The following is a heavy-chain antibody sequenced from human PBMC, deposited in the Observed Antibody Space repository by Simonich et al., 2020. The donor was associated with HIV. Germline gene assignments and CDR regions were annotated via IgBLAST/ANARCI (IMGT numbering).Heavy chain of an antibody. CDR1: GGSFSGYY. CDR3: ARGFYQRLYYFDY. D-gene: IGHD2-2*01. V-gene: IGHV4-34*01. J-gene: IGHJ4*02. CDR2: INHSGIT. Sequence: QVQLQQWGAALLKPSETLSLTCAVYGGSFSGYYWSWIRQPPGKGLECIGKINHSGITNYNPPLKSRVTISVDTSKNQFSLELSSVTAADTAVYYCARGFYQRLYYFDYWGQGTLVTVSS.